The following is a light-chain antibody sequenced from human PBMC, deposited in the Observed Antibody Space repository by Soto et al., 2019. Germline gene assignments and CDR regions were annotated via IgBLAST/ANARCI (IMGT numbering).Light chain of an antibody. V-gene: IGLV2-8*01. CDR3: SSYAGSTNV. CDR2: EVN. J-gene: IGLJ1*01. CDR1: SSDVGGYNY. Sequence: QSALTQPPSASGSPGQSVAISCTGTSSDVGGYNYVSWYQQHPGKAPKLIIYEVNKRPSGVPDRSSGSKSGNTAPLTVSGHQAEDEADYYCSSYAGSTNVFGTGTKLTVL.